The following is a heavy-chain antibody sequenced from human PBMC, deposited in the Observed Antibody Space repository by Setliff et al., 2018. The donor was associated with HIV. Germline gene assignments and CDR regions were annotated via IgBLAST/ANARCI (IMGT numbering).Heavy chain of an antibody. D-gene: IGHD6-13*01. CDR3: ARWACSCSWAGRGYYYYMDV. Sequence: SETLSLTCTVSNGSISSHYWSWVRQPPGKRLEWIGYIYYSGTTNYNPSLKSRVTISVDTSRNQVSLKLSSVTAADTAVYYCARWACSCSWAGRGYYYYMDVWGKGTTVTVSS. V-gene: IGHV4-59*11. CDR1: NGSISSHY. CDR2: IYYSGTT. J-gene: IGHJ6*03.